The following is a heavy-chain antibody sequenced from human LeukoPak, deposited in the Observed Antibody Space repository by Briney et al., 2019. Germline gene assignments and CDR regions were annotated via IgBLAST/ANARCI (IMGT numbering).Heavy chain of an antibody. Sequence: TGGSLRLSCAASGFTFDDYGMSWVRQAPGKGLEWVSGINWNGGSTGYADSVNGRFTISRDNAKNSLYLQMNSLRAEDTALYYCARDRSMVRGVIGPFDYWGQGTLVTVSS. CDR2: INWNGGST. V-gene: IGHV3-20*04. CDR1: GFTFDDYG. CDR3: ARDRSMVRGVIGPFDY. D-gene: IGHD3-10*01. J-gene: IGHJ4*02.